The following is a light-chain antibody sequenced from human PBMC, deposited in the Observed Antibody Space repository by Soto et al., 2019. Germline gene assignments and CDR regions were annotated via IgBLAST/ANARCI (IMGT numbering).Light chain of an antibody. CDR3: LLGYSGDAV. CDR2: DTT. Sequence: QAVVTQDPSLTVSPGGTVTLTCGSSPGAVTSDHYPCWFQQKPGQAPRTLIYDTTNKRSWTPARFSGSLLGGKAALTLSGAQPEDEAEYYCLLGYSGDAVFGGGTQLTVL. V-gene: IGLV7-46*01. J-gene: IGLJ7*01. CDR1: PGAVTSDHY.